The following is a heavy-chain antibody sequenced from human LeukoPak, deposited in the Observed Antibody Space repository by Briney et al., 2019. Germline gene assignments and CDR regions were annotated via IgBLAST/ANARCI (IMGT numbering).Heavy chain of an antibody. J-gene: IGHJ4*02. CDR3: AASPAYYDSSGC. Sequence: SETLSLTCAVYGGSFSGYYWSWIRQPPGKGLEWIGEINHSGSTNYNPSLKSRVTISVDTSKNQFSLRLSSVTAADTAVYYCAASPAYYDSSGCWGQGTLVTVSS. CDR2: INHSGST. D-gene: IGHD3-22*01. V-gene: IGHV4-34*01. CDR1: GGSFSGYY.